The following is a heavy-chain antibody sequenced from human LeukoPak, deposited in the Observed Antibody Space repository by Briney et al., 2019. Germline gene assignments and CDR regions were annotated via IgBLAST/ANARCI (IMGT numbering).Heavy chain of an antibody. D-gene: IGHD6-19*01. CDR3: ASLGYSSGWYGRFDP. CDR1: GGSISSYY. Sequence: SETLSLTCTVSGGSISSYYWSWIRQPPGKGLEWIGYIYYSGSTNYNPSLKSRVIISVDTSKNQFSLKLSSVTAADTAVYYCASLGYSSGWYGRFDPWGQGTLVTVSS. V-gene: IGHV4-59*01. CDR2: IYYSGST. J-gene: IGHJ5*02.